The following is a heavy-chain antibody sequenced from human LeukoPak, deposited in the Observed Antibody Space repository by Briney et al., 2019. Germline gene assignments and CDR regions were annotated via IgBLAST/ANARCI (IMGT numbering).Heavy chain of an antibody. CDR3: AQRRGSRSAWTYFDY. CDR2: ISYDGSKK. D-gene: IGHD6-19*01. CDR1: GFIFSSYD. Sequence: GGSLRLSCAASGFIFSSYDMHWVRQPPGKGLEWVALISYDGSKKYYADSVKGRFTISRDNSKNTLYLQMNSLRAEDTALYYCAQRRGSRSAWTYFDYWGQGILVTVSS. J-gene: IGHJ4*02. V-gene: IGHV3-30*18.